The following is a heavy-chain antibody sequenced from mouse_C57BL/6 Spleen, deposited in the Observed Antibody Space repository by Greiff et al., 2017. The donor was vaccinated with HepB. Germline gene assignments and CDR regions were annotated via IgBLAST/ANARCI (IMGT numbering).Heavy chain of an antibody. Sequence: QVQLQQSGAELVRPGASVTLSCKASGYTFTDYEMHWVKQTPVHGLEWIGAIDPETGGTAYNQKFKGKAILTADKSSSTAYMELRSLASEDSAVYYCTRWGFAYWGQGTLVTVSA. CDR2: IDPETGGT. V-gene: IGHV1-15*01. CDR3: TRWGFAY. J-gene: IGHJ3*01. CDR1: GYTFTDYE.